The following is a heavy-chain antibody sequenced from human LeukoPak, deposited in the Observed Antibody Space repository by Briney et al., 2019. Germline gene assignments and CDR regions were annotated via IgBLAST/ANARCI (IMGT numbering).Heavy chain of an antibody. D-gene: IGHD3-22*01. V-gene: IGHV4-34*01. CDR3: ARGGYDSSGYYLDY. CDR2: INHSGST. CDR1: GGSFSGYY. Sequence: PSETLSLTCAVYGGSFSGYYWSWIRQPPGKGLGWIGEINHSGSTNYNPSLKSRVTISVDTSKNQFSLKLSSVTAADTAVYYCARGGYDSSGYYLDYWGQGTLVTVSS. J-gene: IGHJ4*02.